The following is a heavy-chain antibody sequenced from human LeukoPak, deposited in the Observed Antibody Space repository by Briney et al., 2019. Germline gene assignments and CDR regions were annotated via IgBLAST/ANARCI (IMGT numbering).Heavy chain of an antibody. CDR1: GFAFSGYE. D-gene: IGHD5-24*01. V-gene: IGHV3-48*03. Sequence: GGSLRLSCAASGFAFSGYEMNWVRQAPGKGLEWISYISSSGSPIYYADSVKGRFTISRDNAKNSLYLHMNSLRAEDTALYFCARDLGYKDYVSAFDIWGQGTMVTVSS. CDR2: ISSSGSPI. J-gene: IGHJ3*02. CDR3: ARDLGYKDYVSAFDI.